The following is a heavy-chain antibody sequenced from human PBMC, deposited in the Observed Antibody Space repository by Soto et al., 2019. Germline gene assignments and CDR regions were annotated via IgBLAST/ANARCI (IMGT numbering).Heavy chain of an antibody. CDR3: ARAAQWLVADY. D-gene: IGHD6-19*01. J-gene: IGHJ4*02. V-gene: IGHV3-66*01. CDR1: GFTVSSNY. CDR2: IYNGDST. Sequence: PGGSLRLSCSASGFTVSSNYMAWVRQAPGKGLEWVSVIYNGDSTYYADSVKGRFTISRDNSKNTVYLQMNSPRAEDTAVYHCARAAQWLVADYWGQGTLVTVSS.